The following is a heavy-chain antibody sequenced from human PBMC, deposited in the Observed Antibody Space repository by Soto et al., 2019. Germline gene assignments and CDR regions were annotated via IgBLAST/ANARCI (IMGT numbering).Heavy chain of an antibody. J-gene: IGHJ5*02. D-gene: IGHD4-17*01. CDR3: TRADVTVTLRVFAP. Sequence: QVQLVESGGGVVQPGRSLRLSCAASGFIFSSYPMHWVRQAPGKGLEWVAVISDDGSTKYYADSVKGRFTISRDNSKNTLYLQMNSLSAEETAVYYCTRADVTVTLRVFAPWGQGTLVTVSS. V-gene: IGHV3-30-3*01. CDR1: GFIFSSYP. CDR2: ISDDGSTK.